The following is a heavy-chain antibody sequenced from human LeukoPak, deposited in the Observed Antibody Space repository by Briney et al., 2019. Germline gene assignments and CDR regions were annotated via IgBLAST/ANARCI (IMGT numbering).Heavy chain of an antibody. Sequence: GGSLRLSCSASGFTFSNYAMHWVRQAPGKGLEYVPGINSNGGSTYYADSVKGRFTISRDNSKNTLYVQMSSLRAEDTAVYYCVKVPLRPYYFDYWGPGTLVTVSS. J-gene: IGHJ4*02. CDR2: INSNGGST. V-gene: IGHV3-64*05. CDR3: VKVPLRPYYFDY. CDR1: GFTFSNYA.